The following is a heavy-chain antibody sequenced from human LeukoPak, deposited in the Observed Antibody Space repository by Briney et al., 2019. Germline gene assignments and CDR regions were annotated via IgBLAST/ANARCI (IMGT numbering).Heavy chain of an antibody. D-gene: IGHD4-23*01. V-gene: IGHV1-69*13. J-gene: IGHJ4*02. CDR1: GYSFTSYD. CDR2: IIPIFGTA. Sequence: GASVKVSCNTSGYSFTSYDISWVRQAPGQGLEWMGGIIPIFGTANYAQKFQGRVTITADESTSTAYMELSSLRSEDTAVYYCARDYGGNSGFDYWGQGTLVTVSS. CDR3: ARDYGGNSGFDY.